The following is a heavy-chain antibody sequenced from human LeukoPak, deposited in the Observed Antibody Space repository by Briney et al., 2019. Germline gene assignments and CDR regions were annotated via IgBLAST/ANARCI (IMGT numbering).Heavy chain of an antibody. J-gene: IGHJ3*02. D-gene: IGHD7-27*01. V-gene: IGHV4-39*01. CDR1: GGSFSSSNYY. CDR3: ASPNWGSDAFDI. Sequence: SETLSLTCTVSGGSFSSSNYYWGWIRQPPGKGLEWIGNIYYSGGTYYNPSLKSRVTISVDTSKNQFSLKLSSVTAADTAVYYCASPNWGSDAFDIWGQGTMVTVSS. CDR2: IYYSGGT.